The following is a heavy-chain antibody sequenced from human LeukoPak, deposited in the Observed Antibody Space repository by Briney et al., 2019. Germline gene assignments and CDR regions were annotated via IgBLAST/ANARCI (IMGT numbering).Heavy chain of an antibody. CDR2: IADDGSNK. V-gene: IGHV3-30*04. CDR3: ARVDDLDAFDT. CDR1: GFTFSSYA. Sequence: GGSLRLSCAASGFTFSSYAMHWVRQAPGRGLEWVAVIADDGSNKYYADSVKGRFTISRDNSNNTLYLQMNSLRVEDTAVYYCARVDDLDAFDTWGQGTLVTVSS. D-gene: IGHD2-2*03. J-gene: IGHJ3*02.